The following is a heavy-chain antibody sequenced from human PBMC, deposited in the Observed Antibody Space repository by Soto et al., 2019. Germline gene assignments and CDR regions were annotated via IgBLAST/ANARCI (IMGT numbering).Heavy chain of an antibody. CDR3: ATVMHRPTVTSYYFDY. CDR1: GYTLTELS. Sequence: ASVKVSCKVSGYTLTELSMHWVRQAPGKGLERMGGFDPEDGETIYAQKFQGRVTMTEDTSTDTAYMELSSLRSEDTAVYYCATVMHRPTVTSYYFDYWGQGTLVTVSS. CDR2: FDPEDGET. J-gene: IGHJ4*02. D-gene: IGHD4-17*01. V-gene: IGHV1-24*01.